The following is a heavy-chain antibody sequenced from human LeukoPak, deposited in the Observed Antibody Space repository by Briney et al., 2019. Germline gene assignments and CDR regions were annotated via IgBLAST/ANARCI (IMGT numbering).Heavy chain of an antibody. CDR2: IDISSSST. Sequence: SGGSLRRSCAASGFTFSDYTMNWVRQAPGKGLEWISYIDISSSSTYYADSVKGRFTISRDNVKNSLYLQMSSLRAEDTALYYCARGPPLFDPWGQGTLVAVSS. CDR3: ARGPPLFDP. J-gene: IGHJ5*02. V-gene: IGHV3-48*01. CDR1: GFTFSDYT.